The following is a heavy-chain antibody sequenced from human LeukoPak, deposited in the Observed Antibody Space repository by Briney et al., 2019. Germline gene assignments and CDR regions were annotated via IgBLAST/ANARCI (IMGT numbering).Heavy chain of an antibody. V-gene: IGHV3-7*01. CDR1: GFTFSNHW. Sequence: GGSLRLSCSASGFTFSNHWMNWVRQAPGKGLEWVANINKDGSEENYVDSVKGRFTISRDNAKNSLYLQMNYLRPEDTAVYYCARQDHGPDYWGQGTLVTVSS. CDR2: INKDGSEE. J-gene: IGHJ4*02. D-gene: IGHD1-14*01. CDR3: ARQDHGPDY.